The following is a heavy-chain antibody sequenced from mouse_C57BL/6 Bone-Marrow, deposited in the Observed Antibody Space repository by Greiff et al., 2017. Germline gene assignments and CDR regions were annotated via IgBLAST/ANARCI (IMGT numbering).Heavy chain of an antibody. CDR2: ISYDGSN. CDR1: GYSITSGYY. J-gene: IGHJ1*03. Sequence: EVKLMESGPGLVKPSQSLSLTCSVTGYSITSGYYWNWIRQFPGNKLEWMGYISYDGSNNYNPSLKNRISITRDTSKNQFFLKLNSVTTEDTATYYCARDDYDPYWYFDVWGTGTTVTVSS. D-gene: IGHD2-4*01. CDR3: ARDDYDPYWYFDV. V-gene: IGHV3-6*01.